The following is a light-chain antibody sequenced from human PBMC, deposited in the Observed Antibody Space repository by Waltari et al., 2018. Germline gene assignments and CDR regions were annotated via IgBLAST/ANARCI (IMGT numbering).Light chain of an antibody. Sequence: QSALEQPASVSGSHGQPMTIPCTGTSSDVGGYNHVFCYQQDPVKVPKLIIFAVSERPSGVSDRFSGSKSGNTASLTISGVQAEDETDYYCSSYTNRNTLIFGGGTKLTVL. V-gene: IGLV2-14*01. CDR3: SSYTNRNTLI. CDR2: AVS. CDR1: SSDVGGYNH. J-gene: IGLJ2*01.